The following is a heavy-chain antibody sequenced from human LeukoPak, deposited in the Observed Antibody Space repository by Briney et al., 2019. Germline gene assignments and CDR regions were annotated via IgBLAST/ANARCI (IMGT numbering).Heavy chain of an antibody. V-gene: IGHV3-7*04. CDR2: VRQDGSET. D-gene: IGHD6-6*01. CDR3: ARVEYTSSSGISYFDY. Sequence: PGGSLRLSCAASGFTFSNYWMSWVRQPPGKGLEWVANVRQDGSETYYVDSVKGRFTISRDNTKNSLYLQMNSLRAEDTAVYYCARVEYTSSSGISYFDYWGQGTLVTVSS. J-gene: IGHJ4*02. CDR1: GFTFSNYW.